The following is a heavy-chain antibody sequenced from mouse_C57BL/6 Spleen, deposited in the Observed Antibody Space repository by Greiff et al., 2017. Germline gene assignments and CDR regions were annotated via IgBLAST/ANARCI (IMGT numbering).Heavy chain of an antibody. D-gene: IGHD2-2*01. CDR2: FNPSNGGT. Sequence: QVQLQQPGTELVKPGASVKLSCKASGYTFTTYWMHWVKQRPGQGLEWIGNFNPSNGGTNYNEKFKSKDTLTVDKSSSPAYMKLSSLTSEDSAFYDSARSGDGYALFAYWGQGTLVTVSA. J-gene: IGHJ3*01. CDR3: ARSGDGYALFAY. V-gene: IGHV1-53*01. CDR1: GYTFTTYW.